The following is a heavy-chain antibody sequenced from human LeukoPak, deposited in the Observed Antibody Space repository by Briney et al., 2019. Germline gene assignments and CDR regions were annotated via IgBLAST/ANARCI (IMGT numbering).Heavy chain of an antibody. CDR2: ISSSSTTR. Sequence: PGGSLRLSCVVSGFTFRSCSMNWVRQAPGKGLEWVSYISSSSTTRYYADSVKGRFTISRDNAKNSLYLQMNSLRDEDSAVYYCARDPHIAAAGTIFDYWGQGTLVTVSS. J-gene: IGHJ4*02. CDR1: GFTFRSCS. D-gene: IGHD6-13*01. V-gene: IGHV3-48*02. CDR3: ARDPHIAAAGTIFDY.